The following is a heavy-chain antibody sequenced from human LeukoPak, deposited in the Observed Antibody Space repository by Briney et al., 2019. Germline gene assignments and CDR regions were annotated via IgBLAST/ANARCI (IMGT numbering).Heavy chain of an antibody. CDR2: IYYSGST. Sequence: PSETLSLTCTVSGGSISSGGYYWSWIRQHPGKGLEWIGYIYYSGSTNYNPSLKSRVTMSVDTSKNQFSLKLSSVTAADTAVYYCARDTLNYYDSSGYSGWFDPWGQGTLVTVSS. V-gene: IGHV4-61*08. D-gene: IGHD3-22*01. J-gene: IGHJ5*02. CDR3: ARDTLNYYDSSGYSGWFDP. CDR1: GGSISSGGYY.